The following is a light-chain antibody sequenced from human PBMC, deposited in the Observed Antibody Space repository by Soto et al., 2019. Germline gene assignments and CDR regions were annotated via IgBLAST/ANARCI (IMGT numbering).Light chain of an antibody. CDR3: QQSHSLWT. CDR2: KAS. CDR1: QSISSW. V-gene: IGKV1-5*03. J-gene: IGKJ1*01. Sequence: DIQMTQSPSTLSASVGDRVTITCRASQSISSWLAWYQQKPGKAPKLLIYKASTLESGVPSRFSGSGSGTEFTLTISSLQPDDSATYFCQQSHSLWTFGQGTKVEIK.